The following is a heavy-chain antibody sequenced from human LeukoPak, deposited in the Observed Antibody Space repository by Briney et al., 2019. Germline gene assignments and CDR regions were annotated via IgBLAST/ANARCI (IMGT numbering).Heavy chain of an antibody. J-gene: IGHJ4*02. V-gene: IGHV3-33*01. CDR3: ARNDGQY. Sequence: GGSLRLSCAASGFTFSSYGMHWVRQAPGKGLEWVAVIWYDGSNKYYADSVKGRFTISRDNSRSTLSLQMNNLRVEDTALYYCARNDGQYWGQGTLVTVSS. CDR2: IWYDGSNK. CDR1: GFTFSSYG.